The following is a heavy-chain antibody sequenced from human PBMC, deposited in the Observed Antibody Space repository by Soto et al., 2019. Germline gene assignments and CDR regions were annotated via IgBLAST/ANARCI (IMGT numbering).Heavy chain of an antibody. CDR2: IDHSGYT. D-gene: IGHD3-22*01. J-gene: IGHJ5*02. CDR1: RGSINTFH. V-gene: IGHV4-59*01. CDR3: ARGPFYYDPNGYYVSWFDP. Sequence: SETMSLTCTVSRGSINTFHWNWIRQPPGKGLEWIGYIDHSGYTNYNSSLKGRVTISVDTSKNQFSLKLNSVTAADTAIYYCARGPFYYDPNGYYVSWFDPWGQGTLVTVSS.